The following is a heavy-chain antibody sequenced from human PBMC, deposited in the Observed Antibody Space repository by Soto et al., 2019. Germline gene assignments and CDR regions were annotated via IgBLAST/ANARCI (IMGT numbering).Heavy chain of an antibody. Sequence: QVQLVESGGGVVQPGRSLRLSCAASGFTFSSYGMHWVRQAPGKGLEWVAVISYDGSNKYYADSVKGRFTISRDNSMNTLYLQMNSLRAEDTAVYYCAKDFPTSGYYYYGMDVWGQGTTVTVSS. D-gene: IGHD3-16*01. V-gene: IGHV3-30*18. J-gene: IGHJ6*02. CDR3: AKDFPTSGYYYYGMDV. CDR1: GFTFSSYG. CDR2: ISYDGSNK.